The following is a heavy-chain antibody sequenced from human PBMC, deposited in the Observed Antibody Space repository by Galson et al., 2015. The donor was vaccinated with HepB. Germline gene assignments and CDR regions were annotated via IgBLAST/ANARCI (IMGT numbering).Heavy chain of an antibody. V-gene: IGHV3-30*18. CDR1: GFMFSSYG. D-gene: IGHD6-19*01. J-gene: IGHJ6*02. CDR3: AKDKGIGLLYRSGWAYYYGMDV. Sequence: SLRLSCAASGFMFSSYGMHWVRQAPGKGLEWVALISYEGSNKYYADSAKGRFTISRDNSKNTLYLQLNSLRAEDTALYFCAKDKGIGLLYRSGWAYYYGMDVWGQGTTVTVSS. CDR2: ISYEGSNK.